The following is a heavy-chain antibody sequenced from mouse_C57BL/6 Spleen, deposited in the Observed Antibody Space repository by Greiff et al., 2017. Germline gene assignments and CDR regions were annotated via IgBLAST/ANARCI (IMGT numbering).Heavy chain of an antibody. CDR1: GYTFTSYW. Sequence: QVQLQQPGAELVKPGASVKLSCKASGYTFTSYWMHWVKQRPGQGLEWIGMIHPNSGSTNYNEKFKSKATLTVDKSSSTAYMQLSSLTSEDSAAYYCASPNYYGSSYVDYWGQGTTLTVSS. J-gene: IGHJ2*01. D-gene: IGHD1-1*01. CDR2: IHPNSGST. CDR3: ASPNYYGSSYVDY. V-gene: IGHV1-64*01.